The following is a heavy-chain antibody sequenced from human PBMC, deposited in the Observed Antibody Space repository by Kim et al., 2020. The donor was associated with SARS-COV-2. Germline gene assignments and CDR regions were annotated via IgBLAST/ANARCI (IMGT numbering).Heavy chain of an antibody. CDR3: ASGGYYESNGVPDQ. J-gene: IGHJ4*02. CDR1: GFIVSTKY. CDR2: IQSGGGT. V-gene: IGHV3-53*01. D-gene: IGHD3-22*01. Sequence: GGSLRLSCAASGFIVSTKYMNWVRQAPGKGLEWVSVIQSGGGTYYADSVKGRFTISRDNSKNLLYLEMNSLRVDDTAVYYCASGGYYESNGVPDQWGRGTLVTVSS.